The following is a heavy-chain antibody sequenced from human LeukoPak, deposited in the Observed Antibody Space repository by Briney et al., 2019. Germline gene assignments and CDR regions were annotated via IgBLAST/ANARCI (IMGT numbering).Heavy chain of an antibody. D-gene: IGHD5-18*01. CDR3: ARGMGYSYGHPQGAFDI. CDR2: ISAYNGNT. V-gene: IGHV1-18*01. J-gene: IGHJ3*02. CDR1: GYTFTSYG. Sequence: ASVKVSCKASGYTFTSYGISWVRQAPGQGLEWMGWISAYNGNTNYAQKPQGRVTMTTDTSTSTAYMELRSLRSDDTAVYYCARGMGYSYGHPQGAFDIWGQGTMVTVSS.